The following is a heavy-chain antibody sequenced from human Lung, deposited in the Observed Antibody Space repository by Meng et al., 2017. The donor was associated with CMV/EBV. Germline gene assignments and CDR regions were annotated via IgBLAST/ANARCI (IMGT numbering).Heavy chain of an antibody. CDR3: ARGNGWRFDY. Sequence: VRAGSRLRRPGVSVKVSCQAAGYTFTSSCMNWVRHAPGQGLEWMGWININTGNPTYAQGFTGRFVFSLDTSVSTAYLQIDSLKADDTAVYYCARGNGWRFDYWGQGTLVTVSS. D-gene: IGHD6-19*01. CDR1: GYTFTSSC. J-gene: IGHJ4*02. V-gene: IGHV7-4-1*01. CDR2: ININTGNP.